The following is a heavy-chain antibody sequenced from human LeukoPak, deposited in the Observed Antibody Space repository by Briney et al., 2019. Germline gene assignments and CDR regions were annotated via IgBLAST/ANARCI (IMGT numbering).Heavy chain of an antibody. V-gene: IGHV4-34*01. J-gene: IGHJ6*03. CDR2: INHSGST. Sequence: SETLSLTCAVYGGSFSGYYWSWLRQPPGKGLEWIGEINHSGSTNYNPSLKSRVTISVDTSKNQFSLKLSSVTAADTAVYYCARHVYSSGRYYYYYYMDVWGKGTTVTISS. CDR3: ARHVYSSGRYYYYYYMDV. CDR1: GGSFSGYY. D-gene: IGHD6-19*01.